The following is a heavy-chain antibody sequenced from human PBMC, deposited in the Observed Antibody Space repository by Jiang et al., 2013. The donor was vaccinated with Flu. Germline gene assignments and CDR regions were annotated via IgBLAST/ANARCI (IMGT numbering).Heavy chain of an antibody. J-gene: IGHJ4*02. D-gene: IGHD6-6*01. V-gene: IGHV4-39*07. CDR1: GGSTSSRSHY. CDR2: IYYSGNS. Sequence: LLKPSETLSLTCSVSGGSTSSRSHYWVWIRQPPGKGLEWIGSIYYSGNSYDNPSLKSRVTISVDTSKNQFSLKLTSVTVADTAIYYCARQGWVERWGRRSSSSFYFDYWGQGTLV. CDR3: ARQGWVERWGRRSSSSFYFDY.